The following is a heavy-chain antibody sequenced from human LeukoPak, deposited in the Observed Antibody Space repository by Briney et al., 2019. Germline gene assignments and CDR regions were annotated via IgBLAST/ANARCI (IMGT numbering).Heavy chain of an antibody. J-gene: IGHJ6*03. CDR2: IYTSGST. V-gene: IGHV4-4*07. CDR1: GGSISSYY. CDR3: ARDRGSSSVGYYYMDV. D-gene: IGHD6-6*01. Sequence: SETLSLTCTVSGGSISSYYWSWFRQPAGKGLEWIGRIYTSGSTNYNPSLKSRVTMSVDTSKNQFSLKLSSVTAADTAVYYCARDRGSSSVGYYYMDVWGKGTTVTVSS.